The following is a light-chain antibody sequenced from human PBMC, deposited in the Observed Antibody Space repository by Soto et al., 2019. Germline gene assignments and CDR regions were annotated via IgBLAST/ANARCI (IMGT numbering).Light chain of an antibody. J-gene: IGLJ3*02. CDR3: QSFDTNLRGSV. CDR1: SSNIGAGYD. V-gene: IGLV1-40*01. Sequence: QSVLTQPPSVSGAPGQRVTISCSGTSSNIGAGYDVHWYHQLPGTAPKLLIFGNNNRPSGVPARFSASRSGTSASLAITGLQAEDEADYCQSFDTNLRGSVFGGGTKVTVL. CDR2: GNN.